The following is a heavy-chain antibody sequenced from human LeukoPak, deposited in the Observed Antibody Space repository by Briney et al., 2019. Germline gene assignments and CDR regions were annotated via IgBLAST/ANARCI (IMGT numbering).Heavy chain of an antibody. J-gene: IGHJ3*02. V-gene: IGHV4-38-2*02. CDR2: IYNSGST. Sequence: SETLSLTCTVSGYSISSGYYWAWIRQPPGKGLEWIGYIYNSGSTNYNPSLKSRVTISLDTSRNQFSLKLNSVTAADTAVYYCAKSNGYGLVDIWGQGTMVTVSS. CDR1: GYSISSGYY. CDR3: AKSNGYGLVDI. D-gene: IGHD3-10*01.